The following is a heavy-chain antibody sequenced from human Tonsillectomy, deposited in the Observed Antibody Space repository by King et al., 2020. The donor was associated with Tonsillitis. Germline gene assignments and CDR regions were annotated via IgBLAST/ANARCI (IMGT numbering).Heavy chain of an antibody. CDR2: ITAYNGNT. V-gene: IGHV1-18*01. CDR3: ARDGRHNFDFWSGWTY. D-gene: IGHD3-3*01. CDR1: GYTFTSYG. Sequence: QLVQSGAEVKKPGASVKVSCKASGYTFTSYGISWVRQAPGQGLEWMGWITAYNGNTNYAQMLQGRVTLTTDTSTSTAYMELRSLRSDDTAVYYCARDGRHNFDFWSGWTYWGQGTLVTVSS. J-gene: IGHJ4*02.